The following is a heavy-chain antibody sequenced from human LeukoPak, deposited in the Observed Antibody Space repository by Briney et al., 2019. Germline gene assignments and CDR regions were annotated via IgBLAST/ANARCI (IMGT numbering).Heavy chain of an antibody. CDR2: IYSGGST. Sequence: GGSLRLSCAASGFTVSSNYMSWVRQAPGKGLEWVSAIYSGGSTYYADSVKGRFTISRDNSKNTLYLQMNSLRAEDTAVYYCAKDRTVTYGMDVWGQGTTVTVSS. V-gene: IGHV3-66*01. J-gene: IGHJ6*02. D-gene: IGHD4-11*01. CDR1: GFTVSSNY. CDR3: AKDRTVTYGMDV.